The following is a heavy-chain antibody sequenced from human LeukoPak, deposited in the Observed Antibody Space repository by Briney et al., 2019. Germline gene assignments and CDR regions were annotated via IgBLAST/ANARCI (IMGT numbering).Heavy chain of an antibody. CDR1: GFTFSSYS. Sequence: GGSLKLSCAASGFTFSSYSMNWVRQAPGKGLEWVSSISSSSSYIYYADSVKGRFTISRDNAKNSLYLQMNSLRAEDTAVYYCARDLGYSGSPSGYWGQGTPVTVSS. CDR2: ISSSSSYI. J-gene: IGHJ4*02. V-gene: IGHV3-21*01. CDR3: ARDLGYSGSPSGY. D-gene: IGHD1-26*01.